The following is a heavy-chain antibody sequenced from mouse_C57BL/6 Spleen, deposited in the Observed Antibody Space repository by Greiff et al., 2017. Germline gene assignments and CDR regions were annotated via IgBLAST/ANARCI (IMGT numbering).Heavy chain of an antibody. CDR1: GYAFSSYW. CDR2: IYPGDGDT. Sequence: QVQLKESGAELVKPGASVKISCKASGYAFSSYWMNWVKQRPGKGLEWIGQIYPGDGDTNYNGKFKGKATLTADKSSSTAYMQLSSLTSEDSAVYFCARKVYSNYGGYFGVWGTGTTVTVSS. V-gene: IGHV1-80*01. D-gene: IGHD2-5*01. CDR3: ARKVYSNYGGYFGV. J-gene: IGHJ1*03.